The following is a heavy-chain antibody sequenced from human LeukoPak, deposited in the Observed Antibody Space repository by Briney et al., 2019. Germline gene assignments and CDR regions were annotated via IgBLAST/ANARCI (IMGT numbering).Heavy chain of an antibody. V-gene: IGHV3-48*01. CDR1: GFNFIDYS. CDR2: IGISSGNT. CDR3: ARDHRYAFDN. D-gene: IGHD5-12*01. Sequence: GGSLRLSCAASGFNFIDYSMNWVRQAPGKGLEWISYIGISSGNTKYADSVKCRFTISRDKARNSLYLQMNSLRVEDTAVYYCARDHRYAFDNWGHGTLVTVSS. J-gene: IGHJ4*01.